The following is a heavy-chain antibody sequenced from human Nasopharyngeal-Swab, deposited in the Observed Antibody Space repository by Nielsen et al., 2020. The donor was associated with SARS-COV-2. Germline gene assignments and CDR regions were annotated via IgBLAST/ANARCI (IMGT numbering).Heavy chain of an antibody. D-gene: IGHD3-22*01. J-gene: IGHJ4*02. CDR3: ARRGSYYDSSGYYWVFDY. V-gene: IGHV5-51*01. Sequence: GEPLKISCKGSGSSFTSYWIGWVRQMPGKGLEWMGIIYPGDSDTRYSPSFQGQVTISADKSISTAYLQWSSLKASDTAMYYCARRGSYYDSSGYYWVFDYWGQGTLVTVSS. CDR1: GSSFTSYW. CDR2: IYPGDSDT.